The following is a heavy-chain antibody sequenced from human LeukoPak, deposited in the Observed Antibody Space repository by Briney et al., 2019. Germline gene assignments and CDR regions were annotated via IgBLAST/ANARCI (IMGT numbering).Heavy chain of an antibody. CDR1: GYTFTGYY. Sequence: ASVKVSCKASGYTFTGYYMHWVRQAPGQGLEWMGWINPDSGGTNYAQKFQGWVTMTRDTSISTAYMELSRLRSDDTAVYYCARGSIESGSYYYYFDYWGQGTLVTVSS. CDR3: ARGSIESGSYYYYFDY. CDR2: INPDSGGT. V-gene: IGHV1-2*04. J-gene: IGHJ4*02. D-gene: IGHD1-26*01.